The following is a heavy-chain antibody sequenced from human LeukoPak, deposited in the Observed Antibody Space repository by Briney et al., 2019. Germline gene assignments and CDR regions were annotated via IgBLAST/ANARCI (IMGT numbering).Heavy chain of an antibody. D-gene: IGHD2-21*02. CDR2: ISYDGSNK. Sequence: GGSLRLSCAASGFTFSSYGMHWVRQAPGKGLEWVAVISYDGSNKYYADSVKGRFTISRDNSKNTLYLQMNGLRAEDTAVYYCANGDPYYYGMDVWGQGTTVTVSS. CDR3: ANGDPYYYGMDV. V-gene: IGHV3-30*18. CDR1: GFTFSSYG. J-gene: IGHJ6*02.